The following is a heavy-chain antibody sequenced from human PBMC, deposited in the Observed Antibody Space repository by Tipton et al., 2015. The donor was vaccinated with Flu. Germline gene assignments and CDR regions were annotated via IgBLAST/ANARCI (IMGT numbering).Heavy chain of an antibody. V-gene: IGHV4-39*07. CDR2: IYYSGTT. Sequence: TLSLTCTVSGGSISSKIYYWSWIRRTPGKGLEWIGNIYYSGTTSYNPSLQSRVTISIYTSNNQFSLKLSSVTAADTAVYYCARNLGGGAFDIWGQGTMVTVSS. CDR1: GGSISSKIYY. D-gene: IGHD3-10*01. CDR3: ARNLGGGAFDI. J-gene: IGHJ3*02.